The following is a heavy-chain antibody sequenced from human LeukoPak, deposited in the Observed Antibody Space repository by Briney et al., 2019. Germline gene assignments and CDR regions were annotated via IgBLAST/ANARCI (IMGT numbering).Heavy chain of an antibody. D-gene: IGHD6-13*01. CDR3: ARDRGSSSWYGYYYYYYMDV. CDR1: GYIFTGYY. V-gene: IGHV1-2*02. Sequence: ASVKVSCKASGYIFTGYYMHWVRQAPGQGLGWMGWINPNSGGTNYAQKFQGRVTMTRDTSISTAYMELSRLRSDDTAVYYCARDRGSSSWYGYYYYYYMDVWGKGTTVTVSS. CDR2: INPNSGGT. J-gene: IGHJ6*03.